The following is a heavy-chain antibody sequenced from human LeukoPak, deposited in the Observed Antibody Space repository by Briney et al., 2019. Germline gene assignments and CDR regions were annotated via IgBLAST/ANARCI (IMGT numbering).Heavy chain of an antibody. CDR3: ARGEWELLSDAFDI. V-gene: IGHV4-59*01. J-gene: IGHJ3*02. D-gene: IGHD1-26*01. CDR2: IYYSGST. CDR1: GGSISSYY. Sequence: SETLSLTCTVSGGSISSYYWSWIWQPPGKGLEWIGYIYYSGSTNYNPSLKSRVTISVDTSKNQFSLKLSSVTAADTAVYYCARGEWELLSDAFDIWGQGTMVTVSS.